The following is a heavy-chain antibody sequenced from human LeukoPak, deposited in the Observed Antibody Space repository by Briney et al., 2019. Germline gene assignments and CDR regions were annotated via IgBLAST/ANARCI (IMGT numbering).Heavy chain of an antibody. J-gene: IGHJ3*02. Sequence: ASVKVSCKASGYTFTSYDINWVRQATGQGLEWMGWMNPNSGNTGYAQKFQGRVTITRNTSISTAYMELSSLRSEDTAVYYCARDNWNAQHAFDIWGQGTMVTVSS. CDR2: MNPNSGNT. D-gene: IGHD1-20*01. V-gene: IGHV1-8*03. CDR3: ARDNWNAQHAFDI. CDR1: GYTFTSYD.